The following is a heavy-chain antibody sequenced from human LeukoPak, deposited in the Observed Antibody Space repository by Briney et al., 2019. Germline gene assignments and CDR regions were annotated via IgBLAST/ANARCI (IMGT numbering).Heavy chain of an antibody. CDR1: GYTFTSYY. D-gene: IGHD3-22*01. V-gene: IGHV1-46*01. Sequence: ASVKVSCKASGYTFTSYYMHWVRQAPGQGLEWMGIINPSGGSTSYAQKFQGRVTMTRDTSTSTVYMELSSLRSEDTAVYYCARDPDSSGYYFNYGMDVWGQGTTVTVSS. CDR3: ARDPDSSGYYFNYGMDV. CDR2: INPSGGST. J-gene: IGHJ6*02.